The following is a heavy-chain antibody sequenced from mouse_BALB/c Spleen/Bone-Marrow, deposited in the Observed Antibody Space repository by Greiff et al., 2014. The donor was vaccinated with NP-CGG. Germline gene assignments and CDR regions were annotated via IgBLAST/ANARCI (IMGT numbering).Heavy chain of an antibody. D-gene: IGHD1-1*01. CDR3: ARYSYGSRGYYFDY. CDR1: GFNIKDTY. CDR2: IDPANGTT. J-gene: IGHJ2*01. Sequence: EVKVEESGAELVKPGASVKLSCTASGFNIKDTYMHWVKQRPEQGLAWIGRIDPANGTTKYDPKFQGKATIQADTYSNTAYLQLSSLTCEDTAVYYCARYSYGSRGYYFDYWGQGTTLTVSS. V-gene: IGHV14-3*02.